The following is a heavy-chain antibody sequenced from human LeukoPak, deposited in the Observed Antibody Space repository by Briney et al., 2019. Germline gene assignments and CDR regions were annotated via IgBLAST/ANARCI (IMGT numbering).Heavy chain of an antibody. D-gene: IGHD1-26*01. V-gene: IGHV3-30-3*01. CDR3: ARDFYSGSYSDAFDI. Sequence: GGSLRLSCAASGFTFSSYAMHWVRQAPGKGLEWVAVISYDGSNKYYADSVKGRFTISRDNSTNTLYLQMNSLRAEDTAVYYCARDFYSGSYSDAFDIWGQGTMVTVSS. CDR2: ISYDGSNK. J-gene: IGHJ3*02. CDR1: GFTFSSYA.